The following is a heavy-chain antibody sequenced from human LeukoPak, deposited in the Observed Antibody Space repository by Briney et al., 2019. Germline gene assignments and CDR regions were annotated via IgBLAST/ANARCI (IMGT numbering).Heavy chain of an antibody. J-gene: IGHJ4*02. CDR2: ISGSGGST. D-gene: IGHD1-1*01. Sequence: GRSLRLSCAASGFTFSSYGMHWVRQAPGKGLERVSAISGSGGSTYYADSVKGRFTISRDNSKNTLYLQMNSLRAEDTAVYYCAKDGPTGPFDYWGQGTLVTVSS. CDR1: GFTFSSYG. CDR3: AKDGPTGPFDY. V-gene: IGHV3-23*01.